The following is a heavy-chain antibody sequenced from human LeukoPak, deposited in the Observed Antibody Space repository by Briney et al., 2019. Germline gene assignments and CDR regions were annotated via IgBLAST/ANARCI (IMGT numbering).Heavy chain of an antibody. CDR1: GGSISSGGYY. Sequence: SETLSLTCTVSGGSISSGGYYWSWIRQHPGKGLEWIGYIYYSGSTYYNPSLKSRVTISVDTSKNQFSLKLSSVTAADTAVYYCARDRSTVPETEAGAGISYYYYYGMDVWGQGTTVTVPS. V-gene: IGHV4-31*03. D-gene: IGHD2-2*01. CDR2: IYYSGST. CDR3: ARDRSTVPETEAGAGISYYYYYGMDV. J-gene: IGHJ6*02.